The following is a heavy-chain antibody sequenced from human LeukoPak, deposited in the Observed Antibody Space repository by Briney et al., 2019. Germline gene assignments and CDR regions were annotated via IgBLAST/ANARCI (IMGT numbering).Heavy chain of an antibody. CDR2: ISSSGSTI. J-gene: IGHJ5*02. D-gene: IGHD3-3*01. V-gene: IGHV3-48*04. CDR1: GFTFSGHS. Sequence: PGGSLRLSCAASGFTFSGHSMNWVRQAPGKGLEWVSYISSSGSTIYYADSVKGRFTISRDNAKNSLYLQMNSLRAEDTAVYYCARQLRTHTNWFDPWGQGTLVTVSS. CDR3: ARQLRTHTNWFDP.